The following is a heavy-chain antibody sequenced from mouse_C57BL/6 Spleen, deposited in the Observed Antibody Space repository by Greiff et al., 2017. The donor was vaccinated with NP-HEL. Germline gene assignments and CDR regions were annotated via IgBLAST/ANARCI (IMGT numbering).Heavy chain of an antibody. J-gene: IGHJ4*01. V-gene: IGHV1-47*01. CDR1: GYTFTTYP. CDR2: FHPYNDDT. D-gene: IGHD4-1*01. CDR3: ALGTGLYYYAMDY. Sequence: VMLVESGAELVKPGASVKMSCKASGYTFTTYPIEWMKQNHGKSLEWIGNFHPYNDDTKYNEKFKGKATLTVEKSSSTVYLELSRLTSDDSAVYYCALGTGLYYYAMDYWGQGTSVTVSS.